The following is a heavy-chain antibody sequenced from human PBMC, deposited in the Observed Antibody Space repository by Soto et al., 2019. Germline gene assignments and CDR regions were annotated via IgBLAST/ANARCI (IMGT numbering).Heavy chain of an antibody. CDR1: GFTFSSYD. CDR3: AKAPGISLYYFDY. J-gene: IGHJ4*02. Sequence: GGSLRLSCAASGFTFSSYDMSWVRQAPGKGLEWVSVMSGSGGSTYYADSVKGRFTISRDNSKNTLYLQMNSLRAEDTAVYYCAKAPGISLYYFDYWGQGTLVTVSS. V-gene: IGHV3-23*01. CDR2: MSGSGGST.